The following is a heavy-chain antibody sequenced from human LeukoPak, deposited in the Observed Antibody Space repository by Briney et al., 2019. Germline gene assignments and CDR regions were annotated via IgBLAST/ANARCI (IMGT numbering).Heavy chain of an antibody. D-gene: IGHD5-18*01. CDR3: AKERRGLIQLGWPWYFDL. CDR1: GFTLSSYG. CDR2: ISYDGSNK. Sequence: GSSLRLFCAASGFTLSSYGMQWVPQARGKGLEWVAVISYDGSNKYYADCVKGRFTISRDNSKNTLYLQMNSLRAEDTAVDYCAKERRGLIQLGWPWYFDLWGRGTLVTVSS. V-gene: IGHV3-30*18. J-gene: IGHJ2*01.